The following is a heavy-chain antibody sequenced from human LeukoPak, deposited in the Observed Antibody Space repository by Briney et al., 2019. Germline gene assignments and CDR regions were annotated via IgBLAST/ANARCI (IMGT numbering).Heavy chain of an antibody. J-gene: IGHJ6*02. V-gene: IGHV4-59*01. Sequence: SETLSLTCIVSGVSISTYYWSWIRQPPGKGLEWIGHIYHTGSTYYNPSLKSRVSISIDTSKNHFSLKMSSVTAADTAVYYCARDLNLGGMGVWGQGTTVTVSS. CDR3: ARDLNLGGMGV. CDR1: GVSISTYY. CDR2: IYHTGST. D-gene: IGHD1-26*01.